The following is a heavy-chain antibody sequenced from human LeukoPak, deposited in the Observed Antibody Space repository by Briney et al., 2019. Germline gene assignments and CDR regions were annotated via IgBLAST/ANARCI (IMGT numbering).Heavy chain of an antibody. CDR3: ARAHYDFWRGYSGYYYYYMDV. CDR2: MNPNSGNT. V-gene: IGHV1-8*01. Sequence: VASVKVSCKASGYTFTSYDINWVRQATGQGLEWMGWMNPNSGNTGYAQKFQGRVTMTRNTSISTAYMELSSLRSEDTAVYYCARAHYDFWRGYSGYYYYYMDVWGKGTTVTVSS. CDR1: GYTFTSYD. D-gene: IGHD3-3*01. J-gene: IGHJ6*03.